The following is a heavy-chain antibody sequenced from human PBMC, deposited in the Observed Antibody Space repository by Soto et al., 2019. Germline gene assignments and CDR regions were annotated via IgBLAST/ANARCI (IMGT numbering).Heavy chain of an antibody. CDR3: ARGSGDYVRWYFDL. CDR1: GFTFSSYS. CDR2: ISSSSSYI. V-gene: IGHV3-21*01. D-gene: IGHD4-17*01. J-gene: IGHJ2*01. Sequence: EVQLVESGGGLVKPGGSLRLSCAASGFTFSSYSMNWVRQAPGKGLEWVSSISSSSSYIYYADSVKGRFTISRDNAKNSLYMQLNNLRAEDTAVYSCARGSGDYVRWYFDLWGRGTLVTVSS.